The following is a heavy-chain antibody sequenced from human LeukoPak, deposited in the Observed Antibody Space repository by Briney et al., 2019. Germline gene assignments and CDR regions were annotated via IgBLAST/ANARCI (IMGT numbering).Heavy chain of an antibody. CDR3: ARHRGSSSFYFDY. V-gene: IGHV4-4*09. J-gene: IGHJ4*02. Sequence: SETLSLTCTVSGGSISSYYWSWIRQPPGKGLEWIGYIYSSGSTNYNPSLKSRVTISVDTSKNQFSLKLSSVTAADTAVYYCARHRGSSSFYFDYWGQGTLITVSS. CDR1: GGSISSYY. CDR2: IYSSGST. D-gene: IGHD6-6*01.